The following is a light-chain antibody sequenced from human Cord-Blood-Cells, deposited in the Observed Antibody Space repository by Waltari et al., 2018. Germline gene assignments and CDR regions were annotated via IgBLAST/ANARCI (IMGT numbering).Light chain of an antibody. V-gene: IGLV1-44*01. CDR2: SNN. J-gene: IGLJ3*02. Sequence: QSVLTQPPSASGPPGQRVTIPCSGSSSHIGSNTVNWYQQLPGTAPKLLIYSNNQRPSGVPDRFSGPKSGTSASLAISGLQSEDEADYYCAAWDDSLNAWVFGGGTKLTVL. CDR1: SSHIGSNT. CDR3: AAWDDSLNAWV.